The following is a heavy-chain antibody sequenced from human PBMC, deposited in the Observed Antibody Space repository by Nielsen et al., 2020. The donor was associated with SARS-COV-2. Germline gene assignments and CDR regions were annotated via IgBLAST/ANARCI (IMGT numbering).Heavy chain of an antibody. V-gene: IGHV3-23*01. Sequence: GESLKIFCVASGFTFSTYAMSWVRQAPGKGLEWVSGIIGSGGRTHYVDSVEGRFTISRDNSKNTLYLQMNSLRVEDTAIYYCAKAFRSSDWLRAATDYWGQGTLVTVSS. CDR1: GFTFSTYA. J-gene: IGHJ4*02. CDR2: IIGSGGRT. CDR3: AKAFRSSDWLRAATDY. D-gene: IGHD3-9*01.